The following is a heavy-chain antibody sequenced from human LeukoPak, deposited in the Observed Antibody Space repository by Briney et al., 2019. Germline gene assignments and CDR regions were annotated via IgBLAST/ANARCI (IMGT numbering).Heavy chain of an antibody. D-gene: IGHD1-1*01. CDR3: ARLEGSGDAFDI. CDR2: IYYSGST. V-gene: IGHV4-31*03. Sequence: PSETLSLTCTVSGGSISSGGYYWSWIRQHPGKGLEWIGYIYYSGSTYYNPSLKSRVTISVDTSKNQFSLKLSSVTAADTAVYYCARLEGSGDAFDIWGQGTMVTVSS. J-gene: IGHJ3*02. CDR1: GGSISSGGYY.